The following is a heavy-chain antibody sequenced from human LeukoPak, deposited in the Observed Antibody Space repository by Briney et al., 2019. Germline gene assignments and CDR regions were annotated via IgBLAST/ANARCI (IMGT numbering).Heavy chain of an antibody. Sequence: TASETLSLTCAVSGYSISSGYYWGWIRQPPGKGLEWIGSIYHSGSTYYNPSLKSRVTISVDTSKNQFSLKLSSVTAADTAVYYGARDRGVWYFDLWGRGTLVIVSS. CDR2: IYHSGST. V-gene: IGHV4-38-2*02. J-gene: IGHJ2*01. D-gene: IGHD3-10*01. CDR1: GYSISSGYY. CDR3: ARDRGVWYFDL.